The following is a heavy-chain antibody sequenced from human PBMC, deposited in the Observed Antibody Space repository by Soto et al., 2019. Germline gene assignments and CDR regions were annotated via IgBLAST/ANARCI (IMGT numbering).Heavy chain of an antibody. CDR1: GFTFSSYW. J-gene: IGHJ4*02. V-gene: IGHV3-7*01. D-gene: IGHD6-19*01. CDR2: IKQDGSEK. Sequence: EVQLVESGGGLVQPGGSLRLSCAASGFTFSSYWMTWVRQAPGKGLEWVANIKQDGSEKYFVDSVKGRFTISRDNAKNSLYLQMNSLRAEDTAVYYCAREDSNGWYYFDYWGQGTLVTVSS. CDR3: AREDSNGWYYFDY.